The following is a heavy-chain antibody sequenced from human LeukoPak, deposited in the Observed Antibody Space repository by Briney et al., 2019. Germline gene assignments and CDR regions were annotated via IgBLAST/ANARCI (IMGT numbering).Heavy chain of an antibody. CDR3: ARERWLQFDY. V-gene: IGHV4-61*02. Sequence: SQTLSLTCTVSGGSISSGSYYWSWIRQPAGKGLEWIGRIYTSGSTNYNPSLKSRVTISVDTSKNQFSLKLSSVTAADTAVYYCARERWLQFDYWGQGTLVTVSS. CDR2: IYTSGST. J-gene: IGHJ4*02. CDR1: GGSISSGSYY. D-gene: IGHD5-24*01.